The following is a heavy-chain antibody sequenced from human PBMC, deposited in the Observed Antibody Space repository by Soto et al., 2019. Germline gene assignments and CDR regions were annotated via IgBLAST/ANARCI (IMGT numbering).Heavy chain of an antibody. Sequence: SAEPTSKAPGFGKTYKGLSSVRQAPGQGLEWMGWISAYNGNTKYAQKLQGRVTMTTDTSTSTAYMELRSLRSDDKAVYYCARYPEIFDYWGQGTLVTVSS. V-gene: IGHV1-18*01. CDR2: ISAYNGNT. J-gene: IGHJ4*02. CDR3: ARYPEIFDY. CDR1: GFGKTYKG.